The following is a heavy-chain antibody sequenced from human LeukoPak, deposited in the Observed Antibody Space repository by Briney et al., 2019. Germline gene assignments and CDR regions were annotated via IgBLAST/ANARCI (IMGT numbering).Heavy chain of an antibody. CDR2: ISAYNGNT. CDR1: GYTFTSYG. V-gene: IGHV1-18*01. CDR3: ASVYGGNLIN. J-gene: IGHJ4*02. D-gene: IGHD4-23*01. Sequence: ASVKVSCKASGYTFTSYGISWVRQAPRQGLEWMGWISAYNGNTNYAQKLQGRVTMTTDTSTSTAYMELRSLTSDDTAVYYCASVYGGNLINWGQGTLVTVSS.